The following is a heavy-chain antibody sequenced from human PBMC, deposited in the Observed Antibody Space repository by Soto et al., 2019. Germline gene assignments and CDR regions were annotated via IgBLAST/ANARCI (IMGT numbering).Heavy chain of an antibody. J-gene: IGHJ4*02. CDR1: GGTFSSYA. CDR3: ARDLYGLY. CDR2: IIPIFGTA. V-gene: IGHV1-69*13. D-gene: IGHD3-10*01. Sequence: SVKVSCQTSGGTFSSYAISWVRQAPGQGLEWMGGIIPIFGTANYAQKFQGRVTITADESTSTAYMELSSLRSEDTAVYYCARDLYGLYWGQGTLVTVSS.